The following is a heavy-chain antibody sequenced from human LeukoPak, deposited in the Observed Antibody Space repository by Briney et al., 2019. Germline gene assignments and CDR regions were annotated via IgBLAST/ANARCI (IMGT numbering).Heavy chain of an antibody. Sequence: PRRSLRLSCAASGFTFDDYAMQWVRQAPGKGLEWVSGMSWNSGSIGYADSVKGRFTISRDNAKNSLYLQMNSLRAEDTALYYCAKDISDFWSGPGAFDIWGQGTMVTVSS. CDR2: MSWNSGSI. CDR1: GFTFDDYA. D-gene: IGHD3-3*01. J-gene: IGHJ3*02. CDR3: AKDISDFWSGPGAFDI. V-gene: IGHV3-9*01.